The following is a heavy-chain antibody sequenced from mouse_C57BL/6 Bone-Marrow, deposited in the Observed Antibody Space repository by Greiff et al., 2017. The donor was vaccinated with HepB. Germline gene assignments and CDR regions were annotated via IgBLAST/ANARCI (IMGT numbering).Heavy chain of an antibody. V-gene: IGHV1-26*01. D-gene: IGHD1-1*01. CDR1: GYTFTDYY. J-gene: IGHJ3*01. Sequence: EVQLQQSGPELVKPGASVKISCKASGYTFTDYYMNWVKQSHGKSLEWIGDINPNNGGTSYNQKFKGKATLTVDKSSSTAYMELRSLTSEDSAVYYCARESGTTVARFAYWGQGTLVTVSA. CDR3: ARESGTTVARFAY. CDR2: INPNNGGT.